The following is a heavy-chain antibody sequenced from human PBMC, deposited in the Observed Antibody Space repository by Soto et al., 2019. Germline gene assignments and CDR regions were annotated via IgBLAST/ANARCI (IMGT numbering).Heavy chain of an antibody. D-gene: IGHD1-26*01. J-gene: IGHJ4*02. CDR2: INPSGGST. CDR1: GGTFSSYA. CDR3: ARAERGGSYPFDY. Sequence: QVQLVQSGAEVKKPGSSVKVSCKASGGTFSSYAISWVRQAPGQGLEWMGIINPSGGSTSYAQKFQGRVTMTRDTSTSTVYMELSSLRSEDTAVYYCARAERGGSYPFDYWGQGTLVTVSS. V-gene: IGHV1-46*01.